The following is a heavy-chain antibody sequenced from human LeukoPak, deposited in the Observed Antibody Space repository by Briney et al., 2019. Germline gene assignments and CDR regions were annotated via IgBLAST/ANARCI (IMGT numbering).Heavy chain of an antibody. Sequence: GGSLRVSCTASGFTFGDYAMSWFRQAPGKGLEWVGFIRSKAYGGTTEYAASVKGRFTISRDDSKSIAYLQMNSLKTEDTAVYYCTSARNPYYYDSSKEPPDAFDIWGQGTMVTVSS. D-gene: IGHD3-22*01. V-gene: IGHV3-49*03. CDR1: GFTFGDYA. CDR3: TSARNPYYYDSSKEPPDAFDI. J-gene: IGHJ3*02. CDR2: IRSKAYGGTT.